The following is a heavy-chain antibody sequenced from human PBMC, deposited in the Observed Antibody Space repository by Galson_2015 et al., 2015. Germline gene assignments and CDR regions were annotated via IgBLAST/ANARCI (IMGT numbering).Heavy chain of an antibody. J-gene: IGHJ6*02. CDR3: ARRGLVVPAATNYYYYGMDV. CDR2: ISSSSSTI. D-gene: IGHD2-2*01. CDR1: GFTFSSYS. V-gene: IGHV3-48*02. Sequence: SLRLSCAASGFTFSSYSMNWVRQAPGKGLEWVSYISSSSSTIYYADSVKGRFTISRDNAKNSQYLQMNSLRDEDTAVYYCARRGLVVPAATNYYYYGMDVWGQGTTVTVSS.